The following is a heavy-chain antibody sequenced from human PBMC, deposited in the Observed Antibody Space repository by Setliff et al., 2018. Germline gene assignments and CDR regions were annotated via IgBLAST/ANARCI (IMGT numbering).Heavy chain of an antibody. J-gene: IGHJ4*02. CDR2: INPDGSEK. V-gene: IGHV3-7*01. Sequence: ETLSLTCAVYGASFSGTYCSWVRQAPGKGLEWLASINPDGSEKYYVDSVRGRFTISRDTAKNSVYLQMNSLRAEDTAVYYCASGDWFYFDCWGQGTLVTVSS. CDR1: GASFSGTY. CDR3: ASGDWFYFDC. D-gene: IGHD2-21*01.